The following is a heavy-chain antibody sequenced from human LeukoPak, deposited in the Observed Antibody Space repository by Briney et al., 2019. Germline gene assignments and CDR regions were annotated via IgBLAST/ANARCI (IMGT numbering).Heavy chain of an antibody. CDR2: IYYSGST. Sequence: PSETLSLTCSVSGFSISSAYHWGWIRQPPGKGLEWIGSIYYSGSTYYNPSLKSRVTISVDTSKNQFSLKLSSVTAADTAVYYCARCMTTVVTDAFDIWGQGTMVTVSS. D-gene: IGHD4-23*01. V-gene: IGHV4-38-2*02. CDR3: ARCMTTVVTDAFDI. CDR1: GFSISSAYH. J-gene: IGHJ3*02.